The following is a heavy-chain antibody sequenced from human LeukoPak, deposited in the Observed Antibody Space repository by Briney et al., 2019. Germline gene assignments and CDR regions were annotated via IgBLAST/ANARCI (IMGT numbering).Heavy chain of an antibody. V-gene: IGHV3-7*01. CDR3: AKTYYYDVGNY. D-gene: IGHD3-22*01. Sequence: PGGSLRLSCAASGFTFNNFWMSWVRQAPGKGLEGVANIKHDGGEKYYVDSVKGRFTVSRDNAKNSLYLQMNALRAEDTAVYYCAKTYYYDVGNYWGQGTLVTVSS. J-gene: IGHJ4*02. CDR2: IKHDGGEK. CDR1: GFTFNNFW.